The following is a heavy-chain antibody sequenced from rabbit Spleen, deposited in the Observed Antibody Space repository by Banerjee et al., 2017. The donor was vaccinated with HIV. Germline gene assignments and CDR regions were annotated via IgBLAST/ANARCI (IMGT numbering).Heavy chain of an antibody. D-gene: IGHD2-1*01. V-gene: IGHV1S40*01. CDR3: ATYVDYDGDFDL. CDR1: GVSFTFSSY. J-gene: IGHJ4*01. Sequence: QSLEEPGGDLVKPGASPTLTCTASGVSFTFSSYLRWVRQAPGKGLEWIACVGPDDSDGAYYATWAKGRFTISKTSSTMVTLQMTSLTAADTATYFCATYVDYDGDFDLWGPGTLVTVS. CDR2: VGPDDSDGA.